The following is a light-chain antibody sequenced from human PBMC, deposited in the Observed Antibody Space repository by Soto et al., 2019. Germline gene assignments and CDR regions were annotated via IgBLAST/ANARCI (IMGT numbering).Light chain of an antibody. CDR1: QSISSW. V-gene: IGKV1-5*03. CDR3: QQYNSYIFT. CDR2: KAS. Sequence: DIQMTQSPSTLFASVGDRVTITCRASQSISSWLAWYQQKPGKAPKLLIYKASSLESGVPSRFSGSGSGTEFTLTISSLQPYDFATYYCQQYNSYIFTFGPGTKVDIK. J-gene: IGKJ3*01.